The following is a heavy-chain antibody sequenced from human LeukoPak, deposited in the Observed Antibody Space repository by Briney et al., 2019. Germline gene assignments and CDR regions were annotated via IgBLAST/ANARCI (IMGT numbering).Heavy chain of an antibody. D-gene: IGHD6-19*01. CDR1: GYTFTSYY. Sequence: ASVKVSCKASGYTFTSYYMHWVRQAPGQGLEWMGIINPSGGSTSYAQKFQGRVTMTRDMSTSTVYMELSSLRSEDTAVYYCARLSRSGWYDYWGQGTLVTVSS. CDR3: ARLSRSGWYDY. V-gene: IGHV1-46*01. CDR2: INPSGGST. J-gene: IGHJ4*02.